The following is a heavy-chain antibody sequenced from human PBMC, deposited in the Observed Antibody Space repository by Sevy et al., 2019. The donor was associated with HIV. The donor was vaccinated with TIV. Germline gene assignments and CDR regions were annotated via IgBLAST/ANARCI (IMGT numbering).Heavy chain of an antibody. D-gene: IGHD3-3*01. CDR1: GGSISSYY. J-gene: IGHJ6*02. CDR2: IYYIGST. Sequence: SETLFLTCTVSGGSISSYYWSWIRQPPGKGLEWIGYIYYIGSTNYNPSLKSRVIISIDTSNNQFSLKLSSVTAADTAVYYCARGGRVLRFLEWFPYGMDVWGQGTTVTVSS. V-gene: IGHV4-59*01. CDR3: ARGGRVLRFLEWFPYGMDV.